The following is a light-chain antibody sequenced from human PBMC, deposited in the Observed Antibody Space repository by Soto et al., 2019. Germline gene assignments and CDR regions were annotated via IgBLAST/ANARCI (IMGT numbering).Light chain of an antibody. Sequence: DIQMTQSPSTLSASVGDRVTITCRASQSISSWLAWYQQKPGKAPKLLIYKASSLESGVPSRFSGSGSGTEFTLTISSLQPDDFATYYGQQYNSYSRFGQGTKVESK. CDR3: QQYNSYSR. CDR2: KAS. J-gene: IGKJ1*01. V-gene: IGKV1-5*03. CDR1: QSISSW.